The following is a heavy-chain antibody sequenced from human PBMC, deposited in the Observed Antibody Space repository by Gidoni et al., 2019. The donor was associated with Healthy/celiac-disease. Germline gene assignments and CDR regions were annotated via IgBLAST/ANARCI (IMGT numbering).Heavy chain of an antibody. J-gene: IGHJ4*02. CDR1: GGSISSYY. D-gene: IGHD3-16*01. V-gene: IGHV4-59*01. CDR3: ARGATFGGVIFY. Sequence: QVQLQESGPGLVKPSETLSLTFTVSGGSISSYYWSWIRHPPGKGLEWIGYIYYSGSTNYNPSLKSRVTISVDTSKNQFSLKLSSVTAADTAVYYCARGATFGGVIFYWGQGTLVTVSS. CDR2: IYYSGST.